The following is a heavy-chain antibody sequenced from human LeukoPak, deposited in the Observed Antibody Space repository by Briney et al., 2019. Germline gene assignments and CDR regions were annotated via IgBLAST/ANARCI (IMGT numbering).Heavy chain of an antibody. D-gene: IGHD2-15*01. CDR1: GFTFSSYW. CDR2: VNSDGSST. J-gene: IGHJ4*02. Sequence: GGSLRLSCAASGFTFSSYWMHWVRQAPGKGLVWVSRVNSDGSSTTYADSVKGRFTISRDNAKNTVYLQMDRLRAEDTAIYYCAKTTTGYSSGRYPAWPIDYWGQGTLVTVSS. V-gene: IGHV3-74*01. CDR3: AKTTTGYSSGRYPAWPIDY.